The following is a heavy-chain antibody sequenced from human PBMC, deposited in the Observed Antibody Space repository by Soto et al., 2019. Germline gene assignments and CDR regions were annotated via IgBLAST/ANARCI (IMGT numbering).Heavy chain of an antibody. V-gene: IGHV3-23*01. Sequence: GGSLRLSCAASGFTFSSHAMSWVRQAPGKGLERVSAISGSGGSTYYADSVKGRFTISRDNSKNTLYLQMNSLRAEDTAVYYCAKQAPERFLEWLLFDYWGQGTLVTVSS. CDR1: GFTFSSHA. CDR2: ISGSGGST. D-gene: IGHD3-3*01. CDR3: AKQAPERFLEWLLFDY. J-gene: IGHJ4*02.